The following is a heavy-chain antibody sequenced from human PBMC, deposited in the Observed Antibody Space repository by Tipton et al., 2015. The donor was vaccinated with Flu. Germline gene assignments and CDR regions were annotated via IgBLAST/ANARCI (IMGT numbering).Heavy chain of an antibody. CDR2: IYPDDSDT. V-gene: IGHV5-51*01. CDR3: VRHPYCSNAVCPPGYWYFDL. CDR1: GYSFTNYW. Sequence: QLVQSGAEVKKPGESLKIPCKGSGYSFTNYWIGWVRQMPGKGLEWMGIIYPDDSDTRYSPSFQGRVTISADKSISTVYLQWSSLKASDTAMYYCVRHPYCSNAVCPPGYWYFDLWGRGTLVTVSS. J-gene: IGHJ2*01. D-gene: IGHD2-8*01.